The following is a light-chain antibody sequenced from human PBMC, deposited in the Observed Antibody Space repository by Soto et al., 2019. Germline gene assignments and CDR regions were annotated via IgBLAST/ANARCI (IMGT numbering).Light chain of an antibody. CDR2: GAS. J-gene: IGKJ5*01. V-gene: IGKV3-20*01. Sequence: EIVLKQSPGTLSLSPGERATLSCRASQSVSSNYLAWYQQKPGQAPRLLIYGASSRATGVPDRFSGSGSGTDFTLPISRLEPEDLTVYYCEQYCSSPPITFGQGTRLEI. CDR1: QSVSSNY. CDR3: EQYCSSPPIT.